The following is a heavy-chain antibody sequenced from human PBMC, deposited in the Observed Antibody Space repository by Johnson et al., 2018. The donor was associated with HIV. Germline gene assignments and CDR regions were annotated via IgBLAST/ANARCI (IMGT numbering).Heavy chain of an antibody. J-gene: IGHJ3*02. CDR1: GFTFSSYA. CDR2: ISYDGSNK. Sequence: VQLVESGGGVVQPGRSLRLSCAASGFTFSSYAMHWVRQAPGKGLEWVAVISYDGSNKYYRDSVKGRFTISRDNSKNTLYLQINSLRVEDTAVYYCASLRDAFDIWGQGTMVTVSS. V-gene: IGHV3-30-3*01. CDR3: ASLRDAFDI.